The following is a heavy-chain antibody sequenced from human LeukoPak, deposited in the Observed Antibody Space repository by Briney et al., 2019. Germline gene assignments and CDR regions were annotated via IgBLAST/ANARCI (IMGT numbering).Heavy chain of an antibody. D-gene: IGHD1-26*01. Sequence: ASVKGSCKASGYTFIKHWMHWVRQAPGQGLEWVGLINPTGSATLYAQKFQGRVTLTRDMSTNTDYMELRSLKSEDTAVYYCARDNSVGDNAWWFDPWGQGTLVTVSS. CDR2: INPTGSAT. V-gene: IGHV1-46*01. CDR1: GYTFIKHW. J-gene: IGHJ5*02. CDR3: ARDNSVGDNAWWFDP.